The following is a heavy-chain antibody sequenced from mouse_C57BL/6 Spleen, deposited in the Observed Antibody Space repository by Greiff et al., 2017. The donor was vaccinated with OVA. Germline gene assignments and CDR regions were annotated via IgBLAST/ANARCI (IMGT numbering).Heavy chain of an antibody. CDR1: GYTFTGYW. Sequence: VQLQQSGAELAKPGASVKLSCKASGYTFTGYWMHWVKQRPGQGLEWIGYINPSSGYTKYNQKFKDKATLTADKSSSTAYMQLDSLTYEDSAVYYCARVGPLAGNYERYAMGYWGQGTSVTVSS. V-gene: IGHV1-7*01. J-gene: IGHJ4*01. CDR3: ARVGPLAGNYERYAMGY. D-gene: IGHD2-1*01. CDR2: INPSSGYT.